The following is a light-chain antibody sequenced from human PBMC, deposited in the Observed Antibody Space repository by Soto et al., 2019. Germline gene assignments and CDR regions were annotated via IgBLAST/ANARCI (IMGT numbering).Light chain of an antibody. Sequence: SALTQPRSVSGSPRQSVTISCTGTSSDVGGYNYVSWYQQHPGKAPKLIIYDVTKRPSGVPDRFSGSKSGNTASLTISGLQAEDEADYYCCSYAGSYTYVFGTGTKLTVL. CDR3: CSYAGSYTYV. CDR1: SSDVGGYNY. CDR2: DVT. J-gene: IGLJ1*01. V-gene: IGLV2-11*01.